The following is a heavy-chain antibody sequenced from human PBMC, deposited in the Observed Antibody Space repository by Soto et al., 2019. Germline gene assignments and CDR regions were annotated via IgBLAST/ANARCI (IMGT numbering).Heavy chain of an antibody. CDR2: IYYSGST. CDR3: ARGAFLRPTVLYYFDY. V-gene: IGHV4-31*03. J-gene: IGHJ4*02. CDR1: GGSISSGGYY. D-gene: IGHD4-17*01. Sequence: QVQLQESGPGLVKPSQTLSLTCTVSGGSISSGGYYWSWIRQHPGKGLEWIGYIYYSGSTYYNPSLKSRVTISVDTSKSQFSLKLSSVTAADTAVYYCARGAFLRPTVLYYFDYWGQGTLVTVSS.